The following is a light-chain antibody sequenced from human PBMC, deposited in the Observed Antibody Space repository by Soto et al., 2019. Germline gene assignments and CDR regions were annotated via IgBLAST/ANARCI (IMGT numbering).Light chain of an antibody. CDR2: DAS. J-gene: IGKJ1*01. CDR3: QQYKTYPWT. V-gene: IGKV1-5*01. CDR1: QSVSNW. Sequence: DIQMTQSPSTLSASLGDRVSITCRASQSVSNWLAWYQQKPWIAPNLLIYDASTLESGVPSRFSGSGSGTEFTLTISSLQPDDFATYYCQQYKTYPWTFGQGTKVDIK.